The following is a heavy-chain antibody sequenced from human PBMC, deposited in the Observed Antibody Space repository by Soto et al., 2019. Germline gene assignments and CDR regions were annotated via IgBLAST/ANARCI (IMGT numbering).Heavy chain of an antibody. D-gene: IGHD2-15*01. J-gene: IGHJ6*02. CDR3: ARGGAGYCSGGSCYALNYDYCGIDV. Sequence: QVQLVQSGAEVKKPGSSVKVSCKASGGTFSSYTISWVRQAPGQGLEWMGRIIPILGIANYAQKFQGRVTITTEKSTSTAYMGLSSLRSEDTAVYYCARGGAGYCSGGSCYALNYDYCGIDVWGQGTTVTVSS. CDR2: IIPILGIA. CDR1: GGTFSSYT. V-gene: IGHV1-69*02.